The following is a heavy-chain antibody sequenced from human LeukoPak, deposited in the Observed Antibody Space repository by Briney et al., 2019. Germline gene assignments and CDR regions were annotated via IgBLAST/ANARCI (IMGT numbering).Heavy chain of an antibody. CDR1: GFTFDDYG. D-gene: IGHD3-16*01. J-gene: IGHJ4*02. CDR3: ARPRGNY. V-gene: IGHV3-7*01. CDR2: IKQDGSEK. Sequence: PGGSLRLSCAASGFTFDDYGMSWVRQAPGKGLEWVANIKQDGSEKYYVDSVKGRFTISRDNAKNSLYLQMNSLRAEDTAVYYCARPRGNYWGQGTLVTVSS.